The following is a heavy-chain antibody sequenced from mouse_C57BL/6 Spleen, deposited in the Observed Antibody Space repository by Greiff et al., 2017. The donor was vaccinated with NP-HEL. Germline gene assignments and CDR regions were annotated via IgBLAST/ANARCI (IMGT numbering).Heavy chain of an antibody. V-gene: IGHV1-54*01. CDR1: GYAFTNYL. J-gene: IGHJ2*01. CDR3: ARKTYYGSSYYFDY. CDR2: INPGSGGT. Sequence: QVQLKESGAELVRPGTSVKVSCKASGYAFTNYLIEWVKQRPGQGLEWIGVINPGSGGTNYNEKFKGKATLTADKSSSTAYMQLSSLTSEDSAVYFCARKTYYGSSYYFDYWGQGTTLTVSS. D-gene: IGHD1-1*01.